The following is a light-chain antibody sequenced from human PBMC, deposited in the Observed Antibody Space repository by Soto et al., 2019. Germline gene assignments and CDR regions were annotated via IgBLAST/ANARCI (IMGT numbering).Light chain of an antibody. CDR3: QQFGRSPPSWT. Sequence: ETVLTQSPGTLSLSPGERATLSCRARLSVSSNYLAWYQQKPGQAPRLLIYGASTRATGIPDRFSGSGSGTDFTLTISRLVPEDFAVYYCQQFGRSPPSWTFGQGTKVEIK. CDR1: LSVSSNY. J-gene: IGKJ1*01. V-gene: IGKV3-20*01. CDR2: GAS.